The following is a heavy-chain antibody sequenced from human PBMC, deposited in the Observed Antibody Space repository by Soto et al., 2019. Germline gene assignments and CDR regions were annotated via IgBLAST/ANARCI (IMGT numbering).Heavy chain of an antibody. CDR3: ARLTTMTTK. CDR2: IYYSGRT. Sequence: QLQLQESGPGLVKPSETLSLTCTVSGGSIGGSSYYWGWIRQSPGKGLEWIGSIYYSGRTYYNPSRQRRVTISVDTSRNQFSLNLSSVTAADTAVYYCARLTTMTTKWGQGTLVTVSS. CDR1: GGSIGGSSYY. V-gene: IGHV4-39*01. D-gene: IGHD4-17*01. J-gene: IGHJ4*02.